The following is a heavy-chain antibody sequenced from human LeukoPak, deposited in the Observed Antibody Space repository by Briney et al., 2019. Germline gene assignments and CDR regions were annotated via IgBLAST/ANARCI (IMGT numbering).Heavy chain of an antibody. CDR1: GNTFITAQ. V-gene: IGHV1-46*01. CDR3: AREYGTGGLDY. J-gene: IGHJ4*02. CDR2: INPSSGST. Sequence: ASVKVSCKASGNTFITAQMHWVRQAPGQGLEWMGIINPSSGSTSYAQKFQGRVTMTRDTSTGTIYMELSSLRSEDTALYYCAREYGTGGLDYWGQGTLDTVSS. D-gene: IGHD2-8*02.